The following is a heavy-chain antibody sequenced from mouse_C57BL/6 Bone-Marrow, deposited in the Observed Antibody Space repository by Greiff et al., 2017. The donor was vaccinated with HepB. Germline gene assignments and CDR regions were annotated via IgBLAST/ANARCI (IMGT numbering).Heavy chain of an antibody. V-gene: IGHV6-3*01. CDR2: IRLKSDNYAT. CDR1: GFTFSNYW. Sequence: EVMLVESGGGLVQPGGSMKLSCVASGFTFSNYWMNWVRQSPEKGLEWVAQIRLKSDNYATHYAESVKGRFTISRDDSKSSVYLQMNNLRAEDTGIYYCTRDGSSYGYWGQGTTLTVSS. CDR3: TRDGSSYGY. J-gene: IGHJ2*01. D-gene: IGHD1-1*01.